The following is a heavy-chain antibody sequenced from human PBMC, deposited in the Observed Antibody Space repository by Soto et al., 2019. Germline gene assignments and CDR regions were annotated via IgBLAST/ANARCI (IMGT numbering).Heavy chain of an antibody. CDR3: ARAIGPTLFDY. V-gene: IGHV3-13*04. CDR1: GFTFSSYD. D-gene: IGHD3-22*01. CDR2: IGTAGDT. J-gene: IGHJ4*02. Sequence: GGSLRLSCSASGFTFSSYDMHWVRQGPGKGLEWVSAIGTAGDTNYAGSVKGRFTISRENAKNSLYLQMNSLRAGDTAIYFCARAIGPTLFDYWGQGTLVTV.